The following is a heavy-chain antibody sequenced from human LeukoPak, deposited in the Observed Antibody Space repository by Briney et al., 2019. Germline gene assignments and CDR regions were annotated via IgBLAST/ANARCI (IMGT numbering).Heavy chain of an antibody. D-gene: IGHD3-3*01. Sequence: GASVKVSCKASGGTFSSYAISWVRQAPGQGLEWMGGIIPIFGTANYAQKFQGRVTITADESTSTAYMELSSRRSEDTAVYYCARDRMTIFGVVLNWFDPWGQGTLVTVSS. CDR3: ARDRMTIFGVVLNWFDP. J-gene: IGHJ5*02. V-gene: IGHV1-69*13. CDR1: GGTFSSYA. CDR2: IIPIFGTA.